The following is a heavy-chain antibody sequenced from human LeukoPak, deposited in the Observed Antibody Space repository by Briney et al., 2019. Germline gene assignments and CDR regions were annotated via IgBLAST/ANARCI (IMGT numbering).Heavy chain of an antibody. D-gene: IGHD4-17*01. CDR2: IGGSGGRT. J-gene: IGHJ4*02. CDR1: GFTFSIYA. CDR3: AKPLHDYGDSYFDY. V-gene: IGHV3-23*01. Sequence: GSLRLSCAASGFTFSIYAMTWVRQAPGKGLEWVSAIGGSGGRTYYADSVKGRFTISRDNSKNTLYLRMNSLRAEDTAVYYCAKPLHDYGDSYFDYWGQGTLVTVSS.